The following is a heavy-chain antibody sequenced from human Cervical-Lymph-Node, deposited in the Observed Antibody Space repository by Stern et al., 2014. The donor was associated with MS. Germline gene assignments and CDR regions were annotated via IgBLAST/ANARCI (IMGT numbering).Heavy chain of an antibody. CDR3: ARDYGDYAFDY. Sequence: EVQLVESGAEVKKPGESLKISCKGSGYSFTANWIAWVRQMPGKGLEWMGIIYPGDSNPRYSPSFQGQVTISADKSISTAYLQWSSLKASDTAMYYCARDYGDYAFDYWGQGTLVTVSS. CDR1: GYSFTANW. J-gene: IGHJ4*02. V-gene: IGHV5-51*01. CDR2: IYPGDSNP. D-gene: IGHD4-17*01.